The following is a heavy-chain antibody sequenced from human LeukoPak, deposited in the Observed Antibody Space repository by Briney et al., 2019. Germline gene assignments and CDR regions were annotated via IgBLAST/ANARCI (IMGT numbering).Heavy chain of an antibody. CDR1: GGSISNYY. J-gene: IGHJ4*02. Sequence: SETLSLTCIVSGGSISNYYWSWIRQPPGKGLEWIGYIYHSGSTYYNPSLKSRVTISVDRSKNQFSLKLSSVTAADTAVYYCARGEGYYYDSSGSDYWGQGTLVTVSS. V-gene: IGHV4-59*12. D-gene: IGHD3-22*01. CDR2: IYHSGST. CDR3: ARGEGYYYDSSGSDY.